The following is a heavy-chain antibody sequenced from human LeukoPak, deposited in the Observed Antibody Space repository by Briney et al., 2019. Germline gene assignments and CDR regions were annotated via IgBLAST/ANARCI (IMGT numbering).Heavy chain of an antibody. CDR1: GGTFSSYA. J-gene: IGHJ4*02. D-gene: IGHD1-26*01. Sequence: ASVKVSCKASGGTFSSYAISWVRQAPGQGREWMGRIIPIFGTANYAQKFRGRVTITTDESTSTAYMELSSLRSEDTAVYYCARTAFSGSSSDYWGQGTLVTVSS. V-gene: IGHV1-69*05. CDR2: IIPIFGTA. CDR3: ARTAFSGSSSDY.